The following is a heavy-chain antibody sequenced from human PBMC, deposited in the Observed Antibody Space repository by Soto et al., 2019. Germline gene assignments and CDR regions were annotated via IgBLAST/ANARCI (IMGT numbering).Heavy chain of an antibody. Sequence: TSETLSLTCTVSGGSFSPNYWAWIRQPPGKGLEWIGYIYYAGTTSYNPSLKSRVSITLETSKSQFSLRLTSVTASDTAVYYCARTTFYDVFTAYYSLFDYWGQGTMVTVSS. CDR2: IYYAGTT. CDR1: GGSFSPNY. CDR3: ARTTFYDVFTAYYSLFDY. V-gene: IGHV4-59*08. D-gene: IGHD3-9*01. J-gene: IGHJ4*02.